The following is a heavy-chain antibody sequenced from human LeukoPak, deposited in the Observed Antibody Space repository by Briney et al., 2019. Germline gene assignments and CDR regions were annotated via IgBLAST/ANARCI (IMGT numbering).Heavy chain of an antibody. J-gene: IGHJ5*02. CDR2: IIPIFGTA. CDR1: GGTFNSYA. D-gene: IGHD3-22*01. CDR3: ARARSPSSGYLLRDHNWFDP. V-gene: IGHV1-69*05. Sequence: ASVKVSCKASGGTFNSYAIGWVRQAPGQGLEWMGGIIPIFGTANHAQKFQGRVTITTDESTSTAYMELSSLRSEDTAVYYCARARSPSSGYLLRDHNWFDPWGQGTLVTVSS.